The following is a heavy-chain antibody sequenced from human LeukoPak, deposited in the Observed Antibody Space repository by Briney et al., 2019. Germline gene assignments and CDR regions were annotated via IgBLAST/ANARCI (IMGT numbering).Heavy chain of an antibody. D-gene: IGHD3-22*01. CDR3: ARLDYDSSGYYYGFDP. Sequence: GGSLRLSWAASGFTFSSYEMNWVRQAPGKGREWVSYISSSGSTIYYADSVKGRFTISRDNAKNPLYLQMNSLRAEDTAVYYCARLDYDSSGYYYGFDPWGQGTLVTVSS. J-gene: IGHJ5*02. V-gene: IGHV3-48*03. CDR1: GFTFSSYE. CDR2: ISSSGSTI.